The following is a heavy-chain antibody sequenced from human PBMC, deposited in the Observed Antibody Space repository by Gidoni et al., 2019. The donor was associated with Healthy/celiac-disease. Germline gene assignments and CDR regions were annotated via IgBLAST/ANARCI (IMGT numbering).Heavy chain of an antibody. V-gene: IGHV4-34*01. CDR2: INHSGST. CDR1: GGSFRGYS. D-gene: IGHD3-16*01. J-gene: IGHJ3*02. Sequence: QVQLPPCGAGLLKPSETLSLTCAVYGGSFRGYSWSWIRQPPGKGLEWIGEINHSGSTNYNPSLKSRVTISVDTSKNQCSLKLSSVTAADTAVYYCARTSYDYVWGTPRRLAFDIWGQGTMVTVSS. CDR3: ARTSYDYVWGTPRRLAFDI.